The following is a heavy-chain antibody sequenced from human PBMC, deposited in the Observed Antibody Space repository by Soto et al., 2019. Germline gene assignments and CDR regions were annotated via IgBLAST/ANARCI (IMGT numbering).Heavy chain of an antibody. D-gene: IGHD2-15*01. J-gene: IGHJ5*02. V-gene: IGHV1-18*01. CDR3: ARGPSPRYCSGVSCHGVMNWFDR. Sequence: XSVKVSCKASGYTFTSYGISWVRQAPGQGLEWMGWISACNGNTNYAQKLQGRVTMTTDTSTSTAYMELRSLRSDDTAVYYCARGPSPRYCSGVSCHGVMNWFDRWGQGTLVTVSS. CDR1: GYTFTSYG. CDR2: ISACNGNT.